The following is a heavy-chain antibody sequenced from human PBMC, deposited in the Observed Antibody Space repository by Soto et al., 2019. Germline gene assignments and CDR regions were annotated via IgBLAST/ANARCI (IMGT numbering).Heavy chain of an antibody. V-gene: IGHV1-69*01. J-gene: IGHJ4*02. Sequence: QVQLVQSGAEVKKPGSSVKVSCKASGGTFSSHVFNCVRQAPGQGLEWMGGIMPIIGTANYAQKFQGRVTITADESTSTAYMELSSLRSEDTAVYYCARDLEFRDGNISHLDYWGQGTLVTVSS. CDR2: IMPIIGTA. D-gene: IGHD3-10*01. CDR3: ARDLEFRDGNISHLDY. CDR1: GGTFSSHV.